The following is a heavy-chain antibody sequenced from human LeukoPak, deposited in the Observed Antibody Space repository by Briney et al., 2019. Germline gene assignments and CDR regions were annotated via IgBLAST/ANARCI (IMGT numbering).Heavy chain of an antibody. CDR3: ARGRAFFD. V-gene: IGHV4-34*01. J-gene: IGHJ4*02. Sequence: SETLSLTCAVYGGSFNDYYWNWIRQPPGKGLEWIGEINNSGGTNYNPSLKSRVTISRDTSKNQFSLKLSSVTAADTAVYYCARGRAFFDWGQGTLVTVSS. D-gene: IGHD3-3*02. CDR1: GGSFNDYY. CDR2: INNSGGT.